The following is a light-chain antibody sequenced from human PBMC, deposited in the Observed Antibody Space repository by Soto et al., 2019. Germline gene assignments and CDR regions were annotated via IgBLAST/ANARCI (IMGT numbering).Light chain of an antibody. V-gene: IGLV2-14*03. J-gene: IGLJ2*01. Sequence: QSALTQPASVSGSPGQSITISCTGTSSDIGTYNYVSWYQQHPGKAPKLMIYDVTNRPSGVSDRFSGSKSGNMASLTISGLQAEDEADYYCSSYTISSSLLFGGGTKLTVL. CDR1: SSDIGTYNY. CDR2: DVT. CDR3: SSYTISSSLL.